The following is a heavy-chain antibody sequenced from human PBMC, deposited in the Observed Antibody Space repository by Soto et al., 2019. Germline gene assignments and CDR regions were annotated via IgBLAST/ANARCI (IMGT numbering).Heavy chain of an antibody. CDR3: ARGSQLERDALDI. V-gene: IGHV4-31*03. J-gene: IGHJ3*02. CDR1: GVSINSGGYY. CDR2: IYYTGHT. Sequence: QVQLQESGPGLVKPSQTLSLTCSVSGVSINSGGYYWSWIRHHPGKGLEWIGYIYYTGHTFYNASLKSRGAVSLDTSKNQFSRKLSSVTAADTAVYFCARGSQLERDALDIWGQGTMVTVSS. D-gene: IGHD1-1*01.